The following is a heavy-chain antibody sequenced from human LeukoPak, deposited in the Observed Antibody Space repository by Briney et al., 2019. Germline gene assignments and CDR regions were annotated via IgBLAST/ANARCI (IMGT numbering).Heavy chain of an antibody. CDR1: GGSFSGYY. J-gene: IGHJ4*02. CDR2: INHSGST. CDR3: ARGMRGPSGGSCLVY. D-gene: IGHD2-15*01. V-gene: IGHV4-34*01. Sequence: SETLSLTCAVYGGSFSGYYWSWIRQPPGKGLEWIGEINHSGSTNYNPSLKGRVTISVDTSKNQFSLKLSSVTAADTAVYYCARGMRGPSGGSCLVYWGQGTLVTVSS.